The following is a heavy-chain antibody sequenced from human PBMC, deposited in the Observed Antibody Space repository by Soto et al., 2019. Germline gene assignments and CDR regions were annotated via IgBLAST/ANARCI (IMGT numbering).Heavy chain of an antibody. J-gene: IGHJ6*02. CDR3: ARDNDRPQLGGNYYYILDV. D-gene: IGHD1-1*01. CDR2: IMPIFRTP. V-gene: IGHV1-69*12. CDR1: GGTFSNSA. Sequence: QVQLEQSGAEVKKPGSSVKVSCKASGGTFSNSAISWMRQAPGQGLEWMGGIMPIFRTPDYAQKFQGRVTITADESTSTAYMELSGLRSDDTAVYFCARDNDRPQLGGNYYYILDVWGHGTTVTVSS.